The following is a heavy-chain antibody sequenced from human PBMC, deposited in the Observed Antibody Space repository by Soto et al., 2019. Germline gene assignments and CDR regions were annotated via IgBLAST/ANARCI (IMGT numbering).Heavy chain of an antibody. V-gene: IGHV3-7*01. CDR1: GFTFGNHW. Sequence: EEQLVESGGDLVQPGESLRLSCVGSGFTFGNHWLTWIRQAPGKGLEWVANINQGGGDKYYMESVKGRFTMSRDNSKNSVFLQIDSVRAEDTAVYYWARGHYGMDVWGQGTTVIVSS. CDR2: INQGGGDK. J-gene: IGHJ6*02. CDR3: ARGHYGMDV.